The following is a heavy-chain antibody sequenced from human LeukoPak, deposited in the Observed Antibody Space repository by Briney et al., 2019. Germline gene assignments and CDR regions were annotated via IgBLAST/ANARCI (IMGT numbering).Heavy chain of an antibody. J-gene: IGHJ4*02. CDR3: AKDHLPGIVVADRDY. CDR1: GFTFRNYA. V-gene: IGHV3-23*01. Sequence: GGSLRLSCAASGFTFRNYAVSWVRQAPGKGLEWVSAISGSGGTTYYTDSVKGRFTISRDNSKNTLYLQINSLRAEDTAIYYCAKDHLPGIVVADRDYWGQGTLVTVSS. CDR2: ISGSGGTT. D-gene: IGHD6-19*01.